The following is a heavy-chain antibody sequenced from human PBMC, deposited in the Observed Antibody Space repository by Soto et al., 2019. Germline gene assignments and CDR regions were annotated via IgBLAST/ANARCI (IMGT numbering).Heavy chain of an antibody. CDR3: AKDWHYYDSSGYYPGRAFDI. CDR1: GFTFSSYA. J-gene: IGHJ3*02. CDR2: ISGSGGST. V-gene: IGHV3-23*01. D-gene: IGHD3-22*01. Sequence: GGSLRLSCAASGFTFSSYAMSWVRQAPGKGLEWVSAISGSGGSTYYADSVKGRFTISRDNSKNTLYLQMNSLRAEDTAVYYCAKDWHYYDSSGYYPGRAFDIWGQGTMVTVSS.